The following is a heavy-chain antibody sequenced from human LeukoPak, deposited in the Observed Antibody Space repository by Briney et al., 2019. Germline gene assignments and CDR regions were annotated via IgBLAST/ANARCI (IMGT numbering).Heavy chain of an antibody. Sequence: SETLSLTCTVSGGSISSYYWSWIRQPAGKGLEWIGHIYTSGSTNYNPSLKSRVTMSVDTSKNQFSLKLRSVTAADTAVYYCARHPLYYHGSGTMGAFDVWGQGTMVTVSS. J-gene: IGHJ3*01. V-gene: IGHV4-4*07. CDR3: ARHPLYYHGSGTMGAFDV. D-gene: IGHD3-10*01. CDR1: GGSISSYY. CDR2: IYTSGST.